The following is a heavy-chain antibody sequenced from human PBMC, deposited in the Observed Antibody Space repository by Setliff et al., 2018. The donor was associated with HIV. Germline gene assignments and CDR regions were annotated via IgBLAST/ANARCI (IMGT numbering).Heavy chain of an antibody. J-gene: IGHJ4*02. V-gene: IGHV3-66*02. Sequence: GGSLRLSCAASGFTFSTYYMSWVRQAPGKGLEWVSTIYSGGSTYHADSVKGRFTLFRDASKNTLFLQMNSLRPEDTAVYYCARVRLYNTALDYWGQGTLVTVSS. CDR1: GFTFSTYY. CDR2: IYSGGST. D-gene: IGHD3-3*01. CDR3: ARVRLYNTALDY.